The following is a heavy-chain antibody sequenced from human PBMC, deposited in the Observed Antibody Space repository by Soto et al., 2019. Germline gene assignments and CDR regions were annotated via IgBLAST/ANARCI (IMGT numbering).Heavy chain of an antibody. CDR3: ARDPSFGALDY. Sequence: PGVSLRLSCVVSEFTFSSSWMSWVRQGPGKGLEWVADINAYGSEILYVDSVKGRFTVSRDNAKNSVYLQMNSLRAEDTAVYYCARDPSFGALDYWGHGTLVTVSS. D-gene: IGHD3-10*01. J-gene: IGHJ4*01. CDR1: EFTFSSSW. V-gene: IGHV3-7*01. CDR2: INAYGSEI.